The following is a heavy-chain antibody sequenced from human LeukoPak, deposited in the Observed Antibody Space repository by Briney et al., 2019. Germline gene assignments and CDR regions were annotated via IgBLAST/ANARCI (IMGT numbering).Heavy chain of an antibody. V-gene: IGHV3-74*03. CDR1: GFSFSIHW. CDR3: ARDVSSSEGDFDY. Sequence: GGSLRLPCAASGFSFSIHWMHWVPQAPGKGLVWVSRIIGGGDITTYADSVKGRFTISRDNAKNTLYLQMNSLRAEDTAVYYCARDVSSSEGDFDYWGQGTLVTVSS. D-gene: IGHD6-13*01. CDR2: IIGGGDIT. J-gene: IGHJ4*02.